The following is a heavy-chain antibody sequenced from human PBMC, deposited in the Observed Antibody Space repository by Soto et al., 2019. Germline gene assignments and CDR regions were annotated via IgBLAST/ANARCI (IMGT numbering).Heavy chain of an antibody. Sequence: QVQLVQSGAEVKKPGSSVKVSCKASGGIVSSYAISWVRQAPGQGLEWMGGIIPVFGTVNYAQKLQGRVKITADESTGTAYMELSRLRCEDTAVYYCARGYCSGGSCFKYNYHGMDVWGQGTTVTVSS. D-gene: IGHD2-15*01. J-gene: IGHJ6*02. CDR3: ARGYCSGGSCFKYNYHGMDV. V-gene: IGHV1-69*12. CDR2: IIPVFGTV. CDR1: GGIVSSYA.